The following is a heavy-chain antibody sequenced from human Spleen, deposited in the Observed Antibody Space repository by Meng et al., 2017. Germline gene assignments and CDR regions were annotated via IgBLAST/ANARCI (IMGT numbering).Heavy chain of an antibody. CDR3: VRDENISLGKLFGDY. J-gene: IGHJ4*02. Sequence: QGQLGQPGAEVKEPGASVKVSCKPSGYPFTAYYIHWVRQAPGQGLEWMGHIIPNSGDTLYAPKFQGRVSMTADTSIGTAYVELSGLRSDDTAIYYCVRDENISLGKLFGDYWGQGTLVTVSS. V-gene: IGHV1-2*06. CDR2: IIPNSGDT. D-gene: IGHD2-21*01. CDR1: GYPFTAYY.